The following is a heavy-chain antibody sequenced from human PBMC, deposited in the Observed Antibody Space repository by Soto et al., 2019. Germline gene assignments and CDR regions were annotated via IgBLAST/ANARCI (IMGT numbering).Heavy chain of an antibody. Sequence: EGSLRRSWAPSGSTLSSSAMRWVRQAPGKGLEWESAIRGSGGSPYYADCVKCRVTSSRDNAKTTLYLQMNSLRAEETAVYYCAKVPMTMVRYYYYYYGMKVWGQGTTVTFSS. CDR1: GSTLSSSA. CDR2: IRGSGGSP. V-gene: IGHV3-23*01. D-gene: IGHD3-10*01. CDR3: AKVPMTMVRYYYYYYGMKV. J-gene: IGHJ6*02.